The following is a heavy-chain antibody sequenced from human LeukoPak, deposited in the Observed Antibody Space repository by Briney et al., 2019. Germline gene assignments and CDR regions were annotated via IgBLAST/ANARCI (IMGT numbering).Heavy chain of an antibody. Sequence: PSETLSLTCTVSGGSINFYYWNWIRQPAGKGLESIGRIYSTGSTNYSPSLKSRVTMSVDKSKNQFSLNLSSVTAADTAVYYCAGGIADPYSFDSWGQGILVTVSS. J-gene: IGHJ4*02. CDR1: GGSINFYY. CDR2: IYSTGST. V-gene: IGHV4-4*07. D-gene: IGHD6-13*01. CDR3: AGGIADPYSFDS.